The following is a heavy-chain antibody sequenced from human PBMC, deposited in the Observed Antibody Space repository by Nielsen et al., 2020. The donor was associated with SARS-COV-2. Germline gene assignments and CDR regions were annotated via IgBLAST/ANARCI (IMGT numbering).Heavy chain of an antibody. CDR2: IWYDGSNK. V-gene: IGHV3-30*02. CDR3: AKSGSGSYYAWFDP. D-gene: IGHD3-10*01. J-gene: IGHJ5*02. Sequence: GESLKISCAASGFTFSSYGMHWVRQAPGKGLEWVAVIWYDGSNKYYADSVKGRFTISRDNSKNTLYLQMNSLRAEDTAVYYCAKSGSGSYYAWFDPWGQGTLVTVSS. CDR1: GFTFSSYG.